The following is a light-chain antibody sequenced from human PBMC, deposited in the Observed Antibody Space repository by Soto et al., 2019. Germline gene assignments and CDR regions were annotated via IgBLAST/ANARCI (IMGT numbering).Light chain of an antibody. CDR2: KAS. Sequence: DIQMTQSPSTLSASVGARVTITCRASQSISSWLAWYQQKPGKAPKLLMYKASSLESGVPSRFSGSGSGTEFTLTMSSLQSDDFATYYCQQYNSYSTVGQGTKVEIK. CDR3: QQYNSYST. V-gene: IGKV1-5*03. J-gene: IGKJ1*01. CDR1: QSISSW.